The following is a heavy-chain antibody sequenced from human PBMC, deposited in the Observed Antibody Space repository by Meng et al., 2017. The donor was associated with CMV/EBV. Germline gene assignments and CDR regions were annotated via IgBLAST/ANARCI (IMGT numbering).Heavy chain of an antibody. CDR1: GFTFSSYE. Sequence: GRSLRLSCAASGFTFSSYEMNWVRQAPGKGLEWVSYISSSGSTIYYADSVKGRFTISRDNAKNSLYLQMNSLRAEDTAVYYCARVTVFYYYGMDVWGQGTTVTVSS. D-gene: IGHD4-17*01. CDR3: ARVTVFYYYGMDV. V-gene: IGHV3-48*03. J-gene: IGHJ6*02. CDR2: ISSSGSTI.